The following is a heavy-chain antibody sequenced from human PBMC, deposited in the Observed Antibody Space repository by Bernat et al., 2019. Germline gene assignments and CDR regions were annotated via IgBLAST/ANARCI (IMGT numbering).Heavy chain of an antibody. CDR3: TKISTYYFDY. V-gene: IGHV3-48*03. Sequence: EVQLVASGGGLVQPGGSLRLSCVASGFTFSSYEMNWVRQAPGKGLEWVSYISNSGSIIYYADSVKGRFTISRDNAKNSLYLQMNSLRAEDTAVYYCTKISTYYFDYWIQVTLVAVST. CDR1: GFTFSSYE. J-gene: IGHJ4*02. CDR2: ISNSGSII. D-gene: IGHD3-16*02.